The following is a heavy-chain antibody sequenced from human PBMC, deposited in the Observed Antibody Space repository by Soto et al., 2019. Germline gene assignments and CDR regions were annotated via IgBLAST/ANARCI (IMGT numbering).Heavy chain of an antibody. CDR2: IYTSGST. D-gene: IGHD2-2*02. CDR3: ARDRIVVVPAAIDAFDI. Sequence: SETLSLTCTVSGGSISSYYWSWIRQPAGKGLEWIGRIYTSGSTNYNPSLKSRVTMSVDTSKNQFSLKLSSVTAAGTAVYYCARDRIVVVPAAIDAFDIWGQGTTVT. V-gene: IGHV4-4*07. J-gene: IGHJ3*02. CDR1: GGSISSYY.